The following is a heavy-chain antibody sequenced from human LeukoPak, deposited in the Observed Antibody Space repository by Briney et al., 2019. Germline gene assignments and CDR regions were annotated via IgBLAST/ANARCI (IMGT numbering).Heavy chain of an antibody. CDR1: GGSFSGYY. Sequence: SETLSLTCAVYGGSFSGYYWSWIRQPPGKGLEWIGVINHRGSTNYNPSLKSRVTISVDTSKNQFSLKLSSVTAADTAVYYCARPIWSRKHTSGAFDIWGQGTMVTVSS. CDR3: ARPIWSRKHTSGAFDI. CDR2: INHRGST. J-gene: IGHJ3*02. V-gene: IGHV4-34*01. D-gene: IGHD3-10*01.